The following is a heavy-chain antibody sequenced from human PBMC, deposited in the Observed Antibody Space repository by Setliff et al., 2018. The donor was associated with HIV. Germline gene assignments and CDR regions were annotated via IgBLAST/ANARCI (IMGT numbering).Heavy chain of an antibody. V-gene: IGHV4-59*01. J-gene: IGHJ6*02. Sequence: SETLSLTCTVSGGSISSYYWSWIRQPPGEGLEWIGYIYYSGSTNYNPSLKSRVTVSVDTSKNQFSLKLSSVIAADTAVYYCARIFGDQGYYYGMDVWGQGTTVTVSS. CDR2: IYYSGST. CDR3: ARIFGDQGYYYGMDV. CDR1: GGSISSYY. D-gene: IGHD3-3*01.